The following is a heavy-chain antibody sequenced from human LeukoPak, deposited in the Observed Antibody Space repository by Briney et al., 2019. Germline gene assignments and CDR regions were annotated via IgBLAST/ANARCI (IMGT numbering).Heavy chain of an antibody. V-gene: IGHV4-38-2*02. CDR2: MYHSGST. J-gene: IGHJ5*01. CDR3: ARAPRQSSWYDS. D-gene: IGHD6-13*01. Sequence: KLSETLSLTCSVSGYSISSGYYWGWIRQPPGKGLEWIGTMYHSGSTYYTPSLRSRVTISIDTSTNEVSLRLTSVAATDTAVYFCARAPRQSSWYDSWGQGTLVTVSS. CDR1: GYSISSGYY.